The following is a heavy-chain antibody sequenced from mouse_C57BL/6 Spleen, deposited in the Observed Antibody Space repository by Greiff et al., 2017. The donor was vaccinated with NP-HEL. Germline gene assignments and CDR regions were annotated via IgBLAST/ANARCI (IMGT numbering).Heavy chain of an antibody. CDR1: GYTFTSYW. Sequence: QVQLQQPGAELVRPGSSVKLSCKASGYTFTSYWMHWVKQRPIQGLEWIGNIDPSDSETHYNQKFKDKATLTVDKSSSTAYMQLSSLTSEDSAVYYCARCAYYAMDYWGQGTSVTVSS. D-gene: IGHD6-1*01. J-gene: IGHJ4*01. V-gene: IGHV1-52*01. CDR3: ARCAYYAMDY. CDR2: IDPSDSET.